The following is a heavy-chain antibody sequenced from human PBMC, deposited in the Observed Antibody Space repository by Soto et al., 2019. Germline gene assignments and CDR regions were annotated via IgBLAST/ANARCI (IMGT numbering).Heavy chain of an antibody. V-gene: IGHV4-61*01. D-gene: IGHD2-15*01. CDR3: ARASISGGNSASHYAMDV. Sequence: SETLSLTCTVSGASMTGASMSSYYWSWIRQPPGKGLEWSGYIYYIGSTDYNPSLKSRVTISVDTSNNQFSLKLNSVTSADTAVYYCARASISGGNSASHYAMDVWGQGTTVTVSS. J-gene: IGHJ6*02. CDR2: IYYIGST. CDR1: GASMTGASMSSYY.